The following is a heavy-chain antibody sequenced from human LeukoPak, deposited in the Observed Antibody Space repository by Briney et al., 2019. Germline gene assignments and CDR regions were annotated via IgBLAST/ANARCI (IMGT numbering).Heavy chain of an antibody. CDR2: ISSSGSTI. D-gene: IGHD5-24*01. J-gene: IGHJ4*02. V-gene: IGHV3-11*01. Sequence: GGSLRLSCAAPGFTFSDYYMSWIRQAPGKGLEWVSYISSSGSTIYYADSVKGRFTISRDNAKNSLYLQMNSLRAEDTAVYYCARPTRWLQLSSPVRLGYWGQGTLVTVSS. CDR1: GFTFSDYY. CDR3: ARPTRWLQLSSPVRLGY.